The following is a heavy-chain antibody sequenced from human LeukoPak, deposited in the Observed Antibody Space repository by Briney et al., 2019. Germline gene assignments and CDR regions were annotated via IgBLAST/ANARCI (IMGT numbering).Heavy chain of an antibody. V-gene: IGHV1-46*01. CDR3: ARDDSSGRYSYGMDV. CDR2: INPSGGST. D-gene: IGHD3-22*01. J-gene: IGHJ6*02. CDR1: GHTFTSYY. Sequence: GASVKVSCKASGHTFTSYYMHWVRQAPGQGLEWMGIINPSGGSTSYAQKFQGRVTMTRDTSTSTVYMELSSLRSEDTAVYYCARDDSSGRYSYGMDVWGQGTTVTVSS.